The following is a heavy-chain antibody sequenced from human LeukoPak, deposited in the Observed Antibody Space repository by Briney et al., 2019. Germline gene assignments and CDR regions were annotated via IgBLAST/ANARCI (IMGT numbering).Heavy chain of an antibody. D-gene: IGHD1-7*01. Sequence: GGSLRLSCAASGFTFSNYWMSWVRQAPGKGLEWVANIKTDGSEKYYADSVKGRFTISRDNAKNLLYLQMNSLRAEDTAVYYCARALGTDEYDYWGQGTLVTVSS. CDR1: GFTFSNYW. J-gene: IGHJ4*02. V-gene: IGHV3-7*01. CDR3: ARALGTDEYDY. CDR2: IKTDGSEK.